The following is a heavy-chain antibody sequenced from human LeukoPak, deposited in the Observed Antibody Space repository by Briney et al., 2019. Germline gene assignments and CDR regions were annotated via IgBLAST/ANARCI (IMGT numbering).Heavy chain of an antibody. CDR1: VFTFISYA. CDR2: ISVSGGSS. D-gene: IGHD3-22*01. J-gene: IGHJ4*02. CDR3: ERSGSSGYCSGGKYYFDY. Sequence: VGSLRLSCVASVFTFISYAMCWVRQAPGRGVEWVSAISVSGGSSYYAYSVKGRCTISRDNYKNTLYLQMNSLRAEDTAVYYCERSGSSGYCSGGKYYFDYWGQGTLVTVSS. V-gene: IGHV3-23*01.